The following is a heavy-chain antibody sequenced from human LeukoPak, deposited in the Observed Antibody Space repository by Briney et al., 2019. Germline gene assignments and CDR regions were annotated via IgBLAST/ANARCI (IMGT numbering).Heavy chain of an antibody. J-gene: IGHJ4*02. V-gene: IGHV1-24*01. CDR2: FDPEDGET. CDR1: GYTLTELS. Sequence: ASVKVSCKVSGYTLTELSMHWVRQAPGKGLEWMGGFDPEDGETIYAQKFQGRVTMTEDTSTSTAYMELRSLRSDDTAVYYCARGTYYYGSGGYHHFDYWGQGTLVTVSS. D-gene: IGHD3-10*01. CDR3: ARGTYYYGSGGYHHFDY.